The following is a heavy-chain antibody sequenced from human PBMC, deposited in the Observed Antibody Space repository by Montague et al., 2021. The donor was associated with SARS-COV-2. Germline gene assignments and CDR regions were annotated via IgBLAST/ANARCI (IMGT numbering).Heavy chain of an antibody. CDR3: ARAGRVRFLEYGMDV. Sequence: SETLSLTCAVHTTSFSGYYRGWIRQPPGKGLEWIGYIYYSGSTNYNPSLKSRVTISVDTSKKQFSLKLSSVTAADTAVYYCARAGRVRFLEYGMDVWGQGTTVTVSS. CDR2: IYYSGST. D-gene: IGHD3-3*01. J-gene: IGHJ6*02. CDR1: TTSFSGYY. V-gene: IGHV4-59*01.